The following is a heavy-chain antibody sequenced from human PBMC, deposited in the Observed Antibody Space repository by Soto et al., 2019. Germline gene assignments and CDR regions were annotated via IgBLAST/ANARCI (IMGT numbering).Heavy chain of an antibody. V-gene: IGHV3-48*01. D-gene: IGHD5-12*01. CDR3: ARGAGYRYSYMDF. CDR2: ISSSSETI. Sequence: EVQLVESGGGLVQPGGSLRLSCVVSGFTFSNFHMNWVRQAPGKGLEWVSFISSSSETIYYADSVKGRFTISRDHAKNSLYLQMNSLRAEDTALYYCARGAGYRYSYMDFWGRGTTVTVSS. CDR1: GFTFSNFH. J-gene: IGHJ6*03.